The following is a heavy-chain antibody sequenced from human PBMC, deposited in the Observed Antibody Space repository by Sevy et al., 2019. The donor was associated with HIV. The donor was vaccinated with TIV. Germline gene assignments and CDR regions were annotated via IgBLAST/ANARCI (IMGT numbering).Heavy chain of an antibody. CDR3: ARGSHCSSTSCEVYYYGMDV. V-gene: IGHV3-48*03. J-gene: IGHJ6*02. Sequence: GGSLRLSCAASGFTFSSYEMNWVRQAPGKGLEWVSYISSSGSTIYYADSVKGRFTSSRDNSKNSLYLQMNSLRAEDTAFYYCARGSHCSSTSCEVYYYGMDVWGQGTTVTVSS. CDR1: GFTFSSYE. CDR2: ISSSGSTI. D-gene: IGHD2-2*01.